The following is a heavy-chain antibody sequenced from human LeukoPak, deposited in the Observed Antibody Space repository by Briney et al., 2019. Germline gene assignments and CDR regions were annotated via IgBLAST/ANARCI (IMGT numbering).Heavy chain of an antibody. J-gene: IGHJ4*02. Sequence: PGGSLRLSSAASRVTSSIDAMSSGRRAPGKGLEWVSTINGAESTYYADSVKGRFTISRDNSKKTLYLQMNSLRAEDTAVYYCAKGLVTTAADYWGRGTLVTVAS. CDR2: INGAEST. CDR1: RVTSSIDA. D-gene: IGHD4-17*01. CDR3: AKGLVTTAADY. V-gene: IGHV3-23*01.